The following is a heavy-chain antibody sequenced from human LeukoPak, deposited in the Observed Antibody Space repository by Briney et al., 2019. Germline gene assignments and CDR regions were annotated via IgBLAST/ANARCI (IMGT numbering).Heavy chain of an antibody. D-gene: IGHD3-22*01. J-gene: IGHJ4*02. CDR3: AREPYDSSGYHSEYFDY. Sequence: PGGSLRLSCAASLFTFSSYEMNWVRQAPGKGLEWGSYISSSGSTIYYADSVKGRFTISRDNAKNSLYLQMNSLRAEDTAVYYCAREPYDSSGYHSEYFDYWGQGTLVTVSS. CDR1: LFTFSSYE. CDR2: ISSSGSTI. V-gene: IGHV3-48*03.